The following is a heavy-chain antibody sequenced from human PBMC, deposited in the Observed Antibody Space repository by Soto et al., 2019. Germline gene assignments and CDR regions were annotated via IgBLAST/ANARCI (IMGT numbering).Heavy chain of an antibody. CDR3: VRVAYGDLGG. D-gene: IGHD4-17*01. V-gene: IGHV3-74*01. CDR1: GFTFSSYW. CDR2: IKSDGSDT. J-gene: IGHJ4*02. Sequence: EVQLVESGGGLVQPGGSLRLSCAASGFTFSSYWMHWVRQAPGKGLVWVSRIKSDGSDTSYADSVKGRSTISRDNAKNTLYLQMSSLRAEDTAVYYCVRVAYGDLGGWGQGTLVTVSS.